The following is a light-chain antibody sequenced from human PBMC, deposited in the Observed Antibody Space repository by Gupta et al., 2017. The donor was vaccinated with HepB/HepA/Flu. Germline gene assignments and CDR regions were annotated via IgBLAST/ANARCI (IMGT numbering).Light chain of an antibody. CDR1: QSINTY. Sequence: DIQMTQSPSSLSASVGDRVTIPCRASQSINTYLNWYQQKPGKAPNLLIYGSSTLQSGVPSRFSGSGSGTDFTLIISRLQPEDSATYYCQQSVSTPFTFGGGTKVEIE. CDR3: QQSVSTPFT. CDR2: GSS. J-gene: IGKJ4*01. V-gene: IGKV1-39*01.